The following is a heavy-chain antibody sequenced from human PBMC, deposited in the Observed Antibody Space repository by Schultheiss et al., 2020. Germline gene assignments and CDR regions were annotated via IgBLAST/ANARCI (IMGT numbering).Heavy chain of an antibody. V-gene: IGHV4-59*12. CDR3: ARGRYYYDSSGYFPFDY. J-gene: IGHJ4*02. Sequence: SETLSLTCTVSGDSISTYYWIWIRQPPGKGLEWIGYIYYSGSTTYNPSLKSRVTISVDPSKNQFSLKLSSVTAADTAVYYCARGRYYYDSSGYFPFDYWGQGTLVTVSS. CDR2: IYYSGST. CDR1: GDSISTYY. D-gene: IGHD3-22*01.